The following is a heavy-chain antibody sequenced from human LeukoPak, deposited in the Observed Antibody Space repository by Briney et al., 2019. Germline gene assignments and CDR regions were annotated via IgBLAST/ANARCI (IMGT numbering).Heavy chain of an antibody. CDR2: IFHSGSS. CDR1: GGSINNNDWWNW. V-gene: IGHV4-4*02. J-gene: IGHJ6*03. D-gene: IGHD3-16*01. Sequence: PSETLSLTCAVSGGSINNNDWWNWWSWVRQPPGKGLEWIGEIFHSGSSNYNPSLKSRVTISVDTSKNQFSLKLSSVTAADTAVYYCARALSGGLRLGDPNYYMDVWGKGTTVTVSS. CDR3: ARALSGGLRLGDPNYYMDV.